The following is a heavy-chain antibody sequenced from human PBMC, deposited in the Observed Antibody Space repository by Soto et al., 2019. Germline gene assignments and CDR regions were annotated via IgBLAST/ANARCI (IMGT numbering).Heavy chain of an antibody. D-gene: IGHD6-13*01. V-gene: IGHV3-30*18. CDR2: IASDGKDK. CDR3: EKGGAIAAPAYFFDY. Sequence: QVQLVESGGGVVQPGRSLKLSCAASGFTFSNYAIHWVGQAPGKGLEGVAVIASDGKDKRYADSVKGRFTISRDNSKNTVYLQMNSLRGEDTAVYYCEKGGAIAAPAYFFDYWGQGSLVTVSS. J-gene: IGHJ4*02. CDR1: GFTFSNYA.